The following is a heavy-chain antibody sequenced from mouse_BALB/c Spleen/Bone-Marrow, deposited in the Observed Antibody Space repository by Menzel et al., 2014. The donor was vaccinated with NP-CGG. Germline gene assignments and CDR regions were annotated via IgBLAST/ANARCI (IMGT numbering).Heavy chain of an antibody. CDR1: GFTFSDYA. CDR2: ISNGGNYT. Sequence: EVKVVESGGALVKPGGSLKLSCAASGFTFSDYAMSWVRPSPEKRLEWVAEISNGGNYTYYPDTVTGRFTISRDNAKNTLYLEMSSLRSEDTAMYYCSRNSNYSFDFWGQGTTLTVSS. V-gene: IGHV5-9-4*01. J-gene: IGHJ2*01. CDR3: SRNSNYSFDF. D-gene: IGHD2-5*01.